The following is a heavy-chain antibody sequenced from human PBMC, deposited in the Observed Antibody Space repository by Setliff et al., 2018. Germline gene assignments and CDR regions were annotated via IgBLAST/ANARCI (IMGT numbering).Heavy chain of an antibody. CDR1: GFAFANYN. J-gene: IGHJ4*02. V-gene: IGHV3-21*04. CDR3: ASSRTWIPVLDH. CDR2: LSSANNYI. Sequence: LRLSCAASGFAFANYNMIWVRQAPGKGLEWVASLSSANNYIVYANSVKGRFTISRDNAQSSLFLQMNSLSAEDTATYYCASSRTWIPVLDHCGQGTLVTVSS. D-gene: IGHD5-12*01.